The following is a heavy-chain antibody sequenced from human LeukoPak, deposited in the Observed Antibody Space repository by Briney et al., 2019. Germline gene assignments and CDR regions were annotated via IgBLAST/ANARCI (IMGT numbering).Heavy chain of an antibody. V-gene: IGHV1-46*01. Sequence: GASVKVSCKASGYTFTSYYMHWVRQAPGQGLEWMGIINPSGGSTSYAQKFQGRVTMTRDMSTSTVYMELSSLRPEDTAVYYCAKGSGYEAQYYYYYMDAWGKGTTVTISS. CDR2: INPSGGST. CDR3: AKGSGYEAQYYYYYMDA. J-gene: IGHJ6*03. CDR1: GYTFTSYY. D-gene: IGHD5-12*01.